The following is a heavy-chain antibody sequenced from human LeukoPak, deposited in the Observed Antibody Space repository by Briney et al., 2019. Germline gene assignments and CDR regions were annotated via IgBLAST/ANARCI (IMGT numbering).Heavy chain of an antibody. D-gene: IGHD3-3*01. CDR3: ARCNGYYYYMDV. Sequence: ASVKVACKASGYRFSRYGISWVRQAPGQGPEWVGWVSVFNGDTKYAQKFQGRVTVTTEISTDTAYMELSSLRSDDTGVYYCARCNGYYYYMDVWGQGTTVTVSS. V-gene: IGHV1-18*01. CDR1: GYRFSRYG. J-gene: IGHJ6*03. CDR2: VSVFNGDT.